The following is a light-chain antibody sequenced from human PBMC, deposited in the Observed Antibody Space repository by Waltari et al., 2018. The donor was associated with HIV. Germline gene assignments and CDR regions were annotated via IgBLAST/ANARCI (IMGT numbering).Light chain of an antibody. Sequence: QSALTYPPSASGSPGQSVTISSTGPLSDVDGYAYVSWYQQHPSKVPNPRIYKYTERPPAARNRYPCSKSSTAASPTVADLEAGDEAEYYCTSYTGNANLMCGGWTRLTVL. CDR2: KYT. V-gene: IGLV2-8*01. CDR3: TSYTGNANLM. CDR1: LSDVDGYAY. J-gene: IGLJ3*02.